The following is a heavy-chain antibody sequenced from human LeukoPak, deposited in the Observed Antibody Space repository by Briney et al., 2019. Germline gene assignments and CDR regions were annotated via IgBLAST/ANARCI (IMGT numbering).Heavy chain of an antibody. Sequence: GGSLRLSCADSGFTSRSYAMMWGCQAPRRGLGRVSGVSGGSDSTYYADSARSRGTLSRDNSKNTLYLQMNTLRAEDTAVYYCAKGSGTYGPSAFDIWGQGTMVTVSS. CDR2: VSGGSDST. CDR3: AKGSGTYGPSAFDI. V-gene: IGHV3-23*01. CDR1: GFTSRSYA. D-gene: IGHD1-26*01. J-gene: IGHJ3*02.